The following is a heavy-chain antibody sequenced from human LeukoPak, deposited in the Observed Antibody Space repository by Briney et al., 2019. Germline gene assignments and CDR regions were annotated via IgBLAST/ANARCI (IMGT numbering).Heavy chain of an antibody. Sequence: PGGSLRLSCAASGFTFSSYAMSWVRQAPGKGLEWVSAISGSGGSTYYADSVKGRFTISRDNSKNTLYLQMNSLRAEDTAVYYCARSLYSNHAMDVWGKGTTVTVSS. CDR2: ISGSGGST. V-gene: IGHV3-23*01. J-gene: IGHJ6*04. D-gene: IGHD4-11*01. CDR3: ARSLYSNHAMDV. CDR1: GFTFSSYA.